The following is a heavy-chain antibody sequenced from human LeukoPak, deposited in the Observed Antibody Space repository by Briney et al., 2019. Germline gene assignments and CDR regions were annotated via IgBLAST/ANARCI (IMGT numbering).Heavy chain of an antibody. V-gene: IGHV1-2*02. CDR2: VDPNSGGP. CDR3: ANGYDSGGYQLI. CDR1: GYTFTDNY. D-gene: IGHD3-22*01. Sequence: ASVKVSCKASGYTFTDNYMYWVRQAPGQGLEWMGWVDPNSGGPNYAQKFQGRVTITADKSTSTAYMELSSLRSEDTAVYYCANGYDSGGYQLIWGQGTMVTVSS. J-gene: IGHJ3*02.